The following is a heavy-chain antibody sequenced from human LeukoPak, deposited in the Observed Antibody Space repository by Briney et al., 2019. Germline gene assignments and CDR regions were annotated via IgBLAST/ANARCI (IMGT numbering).Heavy chain of an antibody. CDR3: ARAGASGWYAVGAFDI. CDR1: GGSFSGYY. J-gene: IGHJ3*02. D-gene: IGHD6-19*01. V-gene: IGHV4-34*01. CDR2: INHSGST. Sequence: SETLSLTCAVYGGSFSGYYWSWIRQPPGKGLEWIGEINHSGSTNYNPSLKSRVTISVDTSKNQFSLKLSSVTAADTAVYYCARAGASGWYAVGAFDIWGQGTTVTVSS.